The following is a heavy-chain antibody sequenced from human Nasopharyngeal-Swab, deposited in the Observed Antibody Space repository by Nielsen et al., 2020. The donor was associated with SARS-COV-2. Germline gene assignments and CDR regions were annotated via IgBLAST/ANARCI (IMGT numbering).Heavy chain of an antibody. J-gene: IGHJ5*02. CDR3: ARDLSVAVAGPA. D-gene: IGHD6-19*01. CDR1: GGSISSGNW. Sequence: SETLSLTCAVSGGSISSGNWWSWVRQPPGKGLEWIGEIHHIGSTNYNPSLKSRVTISVDKSKNQFSLKMSSVTAADTAVYYCARDLSVAVAGPAWGQGTLVTVSS. CDR2: IHHIGST. V-gene: IGHV4-4*02.